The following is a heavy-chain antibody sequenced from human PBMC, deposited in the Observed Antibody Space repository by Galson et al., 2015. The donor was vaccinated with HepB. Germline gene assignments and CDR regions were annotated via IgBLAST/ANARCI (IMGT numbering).Heavy chain of an antibody. Sequence: SLRLSCAASGFTFGAYEMNWVRQAPGKGLEWISYISSNGYMIYYAESVKGRFTVSRDNARDSLYLQMNSLRVEDTAVYYCVRDDARWSWCFNSWGQGILVTVSS. CDR2: ISSNGYMI. CDR1: GFTFGAYE. J-gene: IGHJ4*02. V-gene: IGHV3-48*03. CDR3: VRDDARWSWCFNS. D-gene: IGHD2-15*01.